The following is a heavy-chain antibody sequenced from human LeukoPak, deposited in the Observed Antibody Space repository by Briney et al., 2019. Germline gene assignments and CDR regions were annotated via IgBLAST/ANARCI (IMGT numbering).Heavy chain of an antibody. D-gene: IGHD6-19*01. CDR1: GFTFSSYG. Sequence: GGSLRLSCAASGFTFSSYGMHWVRQAPGKGLEWVAVISYDGSNKYYADSVKGRFTISRDNSKNTLYLQVNSPRAEDTAVYYCARHSSGWYFSSEIDYWGQGTLVTVSS. V-gene: IGHV3-30*03. CDR3: ARHSSGWYFSSEIDY. J-gene: IGHJ4*02. CDR2: ISYDGSNK.